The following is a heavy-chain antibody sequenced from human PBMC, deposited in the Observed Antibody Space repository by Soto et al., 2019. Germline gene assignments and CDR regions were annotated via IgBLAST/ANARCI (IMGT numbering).Heavy chain of an antibody. CDR2: IIPIFGTA. V-gene: IGHV1-69*12. CDR3: AIGVIAAAQRIPYYYYCGMGV. D-gene: IGHD6-13*01. J-gene: IGHJ6*02. Sequence: QVQLVQSGAEVKKPGSSVKVSCKASGGTFSSYAISWVRQAPGQGLEWMGGIIPIFGTANYAQKFQGRVTITADGSMSPAYMELSSLGSEDTAVYYCAIGVIAAAQRIPYYYYCGMGVWGQGTTVTVSS. CDR1: GGTFSSYA.